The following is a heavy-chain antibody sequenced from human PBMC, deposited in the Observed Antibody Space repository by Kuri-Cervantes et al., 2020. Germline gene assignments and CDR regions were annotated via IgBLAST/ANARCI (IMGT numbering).Heavy chain of an antibody. D-gene: IGHD3-16*02. CDR3: ARHVIWDYYCGMDV. J-gene: IGHJ6*02. V-gene: IGHV4-39*01. CDR2: IYYSGST. CDR1: GGSISSYY. Sequence: GSLRLSCTVSGGSISSYYRNWIRQPPGKGLEWIGSIYYSGSTYYNPSLKSRVTISVDTSKNQFSLKLSSVTAADTAVYYCARHVIWDYYCGMDVWGQGTTVTVSS.